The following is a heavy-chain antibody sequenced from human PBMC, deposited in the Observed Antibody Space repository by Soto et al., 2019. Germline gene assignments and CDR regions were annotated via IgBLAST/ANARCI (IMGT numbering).Heavy chain of an antibody. CDR1: GGSISSNSHY. CDR2: IHYGGST. J-gene: IGHJ4*02. Sequence: PSETLSLTCTVTGGSISSNSHYWGWIRQPPGKGLEWIGSIHYGGSTNYNPSLKSRVTISVDTSKNQFSLKLSSVTAADTAVYYCARGLYGDPQLYFDYWGQGTLVTVSS. CDR3: ARGLYGDPQLYFDY. V-gene: IGHV4-39*07. D-gene: IGHD4-17*01.